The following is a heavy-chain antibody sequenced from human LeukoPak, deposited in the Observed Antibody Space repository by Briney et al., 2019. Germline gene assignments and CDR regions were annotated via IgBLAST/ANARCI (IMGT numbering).Heavy chain of an antibody. Sequence: PSETLSLTCTVSGGSISSSSYYWGWIRQPPGKGLEWIGSIYYSGSTYYNPSLKSRVTISVDTSKNQFSLKLSSVTAADTAVYYCARVVPGVTAIRVDAFDIWGQGTMVTVSS. J-gene: IGHJ3*02. CDR2: IYYSGST. D-gene: IGHD2-21*02. CDR1: GGSISSSSYY. CDR3: ARVVPGVTAIRVDAFDI. V-gene: IGHV4-39*07.